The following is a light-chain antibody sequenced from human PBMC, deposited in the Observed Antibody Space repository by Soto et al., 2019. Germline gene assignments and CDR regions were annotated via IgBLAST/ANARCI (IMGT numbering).Light chain of an antibody. CDR1: QSIRNY. CDR2: DAS. Sequence: EIAMAQSRSTLSLSPVERGTVSCSASQSIRNYVAWYQQKPGQAPRLLIYDASNRATGIPPRFSGSGSGTDFILTISSLEPEDSGVYYCQQRNDWVTFGGGTKVDI. V-gene: IGKV3-11*01. CDR3: QQRNDWVT. J-gene: IGKJ4*01.